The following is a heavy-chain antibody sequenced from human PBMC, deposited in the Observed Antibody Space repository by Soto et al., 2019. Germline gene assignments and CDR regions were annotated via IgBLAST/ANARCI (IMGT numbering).Heavy chain of an antibody. CDR2: IHNSVNT. V-gene: IGHV4-31*03. J-gene: IGHJ3*01. D-gene: IGHD2-21*01. CDR1: GGSISSGGYY. Sequence: PSETLSLTCTVSGGSISSGGYYWSWIRQHPGKGLEWIGYIHNSVNTYYNPSLRSRATISVDTSKNQFSLKLSSVTAADTAVYYGERDGAECRSVMVIHAFDFWGQGTMVTVSS. CDR3: ERDGAECRSVMVIHAFDF.